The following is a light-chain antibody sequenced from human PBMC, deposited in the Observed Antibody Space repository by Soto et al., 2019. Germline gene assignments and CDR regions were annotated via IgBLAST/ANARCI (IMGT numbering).Light chain of an antibody. CDR2: DSS. CDR3: QHYDHLPLS. V-gene: IGKV1-33*01. CDR1: QGINNY. Sequence: DIQMTQSPSSLSASVGDRVTITCQASQGINNYLNWYQQKPGKAPELLIYDSSSLKTGLPSRFSGSGSETDFTLTISSLQPDDVATYYCQHYDHLPLSFGGGTKIEIK. J-gene: IGKJ4*01.